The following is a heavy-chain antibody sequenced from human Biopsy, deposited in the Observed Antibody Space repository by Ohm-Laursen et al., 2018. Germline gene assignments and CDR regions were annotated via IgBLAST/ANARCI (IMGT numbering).Heavy chain of an antibody. V-gene: IGHV4-31*03. J-gene: IGHJ2*01. CDR2: ISYNERT. D-gene: IGHD3-9*01. CDR1: GAFVKTSGYF. Sequence: PSDTLSLTCSVSGAFVKTSGYFWAWIRQRPGKGLEWIGYISYNERTHYNPSLTSRLAISFDTSNNRISLQLRSVSVADTAVYYCVREPKTGTAEAWYFDLWGRGSPVTVPS. CDR3: VREPKTGTAEAWYFDL.